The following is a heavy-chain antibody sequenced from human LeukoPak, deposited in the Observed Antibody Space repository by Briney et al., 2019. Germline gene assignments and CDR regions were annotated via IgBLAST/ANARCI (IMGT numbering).Heavy chain of an antibody. D-gene: IGHD3-9*01. J-gene: IGHJ3*02. CDR3: ARVVGTYYDILTGYYDAFDI. CDR1: GYTFTGYY. V-gene: IGHV1-2*02. Sequence: ASVKVSCKASGYTFTGYYMHWVRQAPGQGLEWMGWINPNSGGTNYAQKFQGRVTMTRDTSISTAYMELSRLRSDDTAVYYCARVVGTYYDILTGYYDAFDIWGQGTMVTVSS. CDR2: INPNSGGT.